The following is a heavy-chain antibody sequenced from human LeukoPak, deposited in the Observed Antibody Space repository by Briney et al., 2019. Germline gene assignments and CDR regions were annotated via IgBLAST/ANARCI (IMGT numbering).Heavy chain of an antibody. CDR2: IYYSGST. D-gene: IGHD3-22*01. Sequence: SETLSLTCTVSGGSISSYYWSWIRQPPGKGLEWIGYIYYSGSTNYNPSLKSRVTISVDTSKNQFSLKLSPVTAADTAVYYCATMVYYYDSSGYYYGVNYFNYWGQGTLVTVSS. V-gene: IGHV4-59*01. J-gene: IGHJ4*02. CDR1: GGSISSYY. CDR3: ATMVYYYDSSGYYYGVNYFNY.